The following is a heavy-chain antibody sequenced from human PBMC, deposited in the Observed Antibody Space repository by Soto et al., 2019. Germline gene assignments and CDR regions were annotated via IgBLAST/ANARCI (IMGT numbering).Heavy chain of an antibody. J-gene: IGHJ3*02. CDR3: VREGRQLGAFDI. D-gene: IGHD6-6*01. V-gene: IGHV3-7*01. CDR1: GFPFSTYW. Sequence: GGSLSLSCAASGFPFSTYWMNWVRQAPGKGLEWVADIKQDGSKKSYVDSVKGRFTISRDNAKNSLYLQMNSLRGEDTAVYYCVREGRQLGAFDIWGQGTMVTVSS. CDR2: IKQDGSKK.